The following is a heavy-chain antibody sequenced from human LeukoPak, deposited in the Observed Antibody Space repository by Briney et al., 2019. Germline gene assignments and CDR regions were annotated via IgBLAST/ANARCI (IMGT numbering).Heavy chain of an antibody. D-gene: IGHD4-23*01. Sequence: GGSLRLSCAASGFTFSSYWMHWVRQAPGKGLVWVSRINSDGSSTSYADSVKGRFTISRDNAKNTLYLQMNSLRAEDTAVYYCAREKVGYGGNLYRYYYYYGMDVWGQGTTVTVSS. CDR3: AREKVGYGGNLYRYYYYYGMDV. CDR1: GFTFSSYW. CDR2: INSDGSST. J-gene: IGHJ6*02. V-gene: IGHV3-74*01.